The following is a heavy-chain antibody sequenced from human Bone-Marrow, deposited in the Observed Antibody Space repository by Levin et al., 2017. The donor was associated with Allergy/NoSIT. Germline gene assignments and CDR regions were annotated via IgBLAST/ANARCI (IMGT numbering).Heavy chain of an antibody. V-gene: IGHV4-31*03. D-gene: IGHD5-12*01. Sequence: PSETLSLTCTVSGDSFSSTGRYWSWIRQHPGKGLEWMGYIHYSGSTYYNPSLQSRISISLDTSKNQFSLEVASVTAADTAVYYCATVQRGYPGYEHLDLDFWGQGTLVTVSS. CDR1: GDSFSSTGRY. CDR2: IHYSGST. J-gene: IGHJ4*02. CDR3: ATVQRGYPGYEHLDLDF.